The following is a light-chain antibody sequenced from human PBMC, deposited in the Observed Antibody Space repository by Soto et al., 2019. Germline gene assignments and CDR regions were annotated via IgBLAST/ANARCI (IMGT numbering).Light chain of an antibody. CDR1: NIGRKN. CDR2: DDS. J-gene: IGLJ1*01. Sequence: YELTQPPSVSVAPGQTASITCVGHNIGRKNVHWYRQKPGQAPVLVVYDDSDRPSGIPERFSGSNSGTSATLTITRVEAGDEADYYCQVWDSSSDQHVFGAGTKVTVL. CDR3: QVWDSSSDQHV. V-gene: IGLV3-21*02.